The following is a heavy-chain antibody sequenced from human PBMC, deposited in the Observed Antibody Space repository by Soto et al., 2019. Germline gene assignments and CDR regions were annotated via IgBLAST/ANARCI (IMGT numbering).Heavy chain of an antibody. Sequence: GGSLRLSCAASGFTFSSYAMSWVRQAPGKGLEWVSAISGSGGSTYYADSVKGRFTISRDNSKNTLYLQMNSLRAEDTAVYYCAKDLGYSSGWPTRDDYWGQGTLVTVSS. D-gene: IGHD6-19*01. CDR1: GFTFSSYA. J-gene: IGHJ4*02. CDR2: ISGSGGST. V-gene: IGHV3-23*01. CDR3: AKDLGYSSGWPTRDDY.